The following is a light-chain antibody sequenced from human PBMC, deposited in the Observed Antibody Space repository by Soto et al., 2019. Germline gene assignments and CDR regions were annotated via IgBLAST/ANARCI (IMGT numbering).Light chain of an antibody. J-gene: IGKJ5*01. CDR3: QQANTFPIT. V-gene: IGKV1-12*01. CDR1: QAINRW. Sequence: DIQMTQAPCFMSASVGDRVTVTGRASQAINRWLAWYQQKPGKAPKLLIYTTSTLASGVPSRFSGSGSGTDFTLTISSLQPEDFAPYYCQQANTFPITFGQGTRLEIK. CDR2: TTS.